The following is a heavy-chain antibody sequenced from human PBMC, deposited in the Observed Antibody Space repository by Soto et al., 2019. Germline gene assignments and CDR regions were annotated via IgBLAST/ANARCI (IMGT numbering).Heavy chain of an antibody. J-gene: IGHJ4*02. V-gene: IGHV5-51*01. CDR1: GYSFSSYW. Sequence: PGESLKISCQGSGYSFSSYWIGWVRQMPGKGLEWMAFIDPHSNTRYSPSFEGQITVSADKSISTAYLQWSSLKASDTAIYYCARRTCTSGWRHYFDYWGQGTLVTVSS. D-gene: IGHD6-19*01. CDR2: IDPHSNT. CDR3: ARRTCTSGWRHYFDY.